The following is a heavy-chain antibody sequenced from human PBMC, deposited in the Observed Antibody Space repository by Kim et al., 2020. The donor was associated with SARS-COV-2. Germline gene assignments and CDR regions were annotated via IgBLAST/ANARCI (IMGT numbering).Heavy chain of an antibody. V-gene: IGHV1-69*04. D-gene: IGHD5-12*01. J-gene: IGHJ4*02. CDR2: IIPILGIA. CDR3: QLRAGSGYDFDY. CDR1: GGTFSSYA. Sequence: SVKVSCKASGGTFSSYAISWVRQAPGQGLEWMGRIIPILGIANYAQKFQGRVTITADKSTSTAYMELSSLRSEDTAVYYCQLRAGSGYDFDYWGQGTLVTVSS.